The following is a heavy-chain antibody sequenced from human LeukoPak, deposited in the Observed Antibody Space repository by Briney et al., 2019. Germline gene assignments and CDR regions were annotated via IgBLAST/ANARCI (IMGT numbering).Heavy chain of an antibody. V-gene: IGHV5-51*01. D-gene: IGHD4-17*01. J-gene: IGHJ5*02. Sequence: GESLKISCQGSGYRFTSYWIGWVRQMPGKGLEWMGIIYPGDSDTRYSPSFQGQVTISADKSISTAYLQWSSLKASDTAMYYCARGGPYGDYEGWFDPWGQGTLVTVSS. CDR1: GYRFTSYW. CDR3: ARGGPYGDYEGWFDP. CDR2: IYPGDSDT.